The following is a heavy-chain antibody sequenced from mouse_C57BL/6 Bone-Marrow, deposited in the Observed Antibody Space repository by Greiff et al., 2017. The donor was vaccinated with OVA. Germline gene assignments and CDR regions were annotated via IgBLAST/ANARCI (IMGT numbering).Heavy chain of an antibody. D-gene: IGHD2-3*01. CDR2: IDPEDGET. CDR3: ARTGDGYYGSYYAMDY. CDR1: GFNIKDYY. V-gene: IGHV14-2*01. Sequence: VHVKQSGAELVKPGASVKLSCTASGFNIKDYYMHWVKQRTEQGLEWIGRIDPEDGETKYAPKFQGKATITADTSSNTAYLQLSSLTSEDTAVYYGARTGDGYYGSYYAMDYWGQGTSVTVAS. J-gene: IGHJ4*01.